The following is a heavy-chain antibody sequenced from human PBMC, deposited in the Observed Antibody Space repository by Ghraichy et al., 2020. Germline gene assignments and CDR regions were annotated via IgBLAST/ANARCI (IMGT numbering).Heavy chain of an antibody. CDR2: IWSSGTP. Sequence: SETLSLTCAVSGGPIGDNNWWTWVRQPPGKGLEWIGEIWSSGTPNYNPSLKSRVTMSVDKSTNQFSLKLRSVTATDTAVYYCARDTSGWKESYSWGQGTLVTVSS. V-gene: IGHV4-4*02. CDR1: GGPIGDNNW. CDR3: ARDTSGWKESYS. J-gene: IGHJ4*02. D-gene: IGHD6-19*01.